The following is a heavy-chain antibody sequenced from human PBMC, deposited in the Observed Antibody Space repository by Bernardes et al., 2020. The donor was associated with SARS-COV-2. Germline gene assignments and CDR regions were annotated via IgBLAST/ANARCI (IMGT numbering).Heavy chain of an antibody. J-gene: IGHJ4*02. CDR3: AMRGRPATYDY. D-gene: IGHD2-2*01. CDR1: GDSVSNNSVA. Sequence: SQTLSLTCAISGDSVSNNSVAWDWIRQSPSRGLEWLGMTYFRSKWYSDYALSVKSRITINPDTSKNLFSLQLNSVTPEDTALYYCAMRGRPATYDYWGQGTLVTVSS. CDR2: TYFRSKWYS. V-gene: IGHV6-1*01.